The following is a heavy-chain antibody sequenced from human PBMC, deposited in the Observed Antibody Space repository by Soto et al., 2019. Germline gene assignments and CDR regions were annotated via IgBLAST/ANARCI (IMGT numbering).Heavy chain of an antibody. V-gene: IGHV2-26*04. D-gene: IGHD6-13*01. CDR2: IFSNDEK. CDR3: ASTYSSSWYWFDP. Sequence: QVTVKESGPVVVKPTETLTLTCTVSGFSLSNAGLGVSWIRQPPGKALEWLAHIFSNDEKSYSTSLKSRLTISKAPSKSQVVLTMTNMDPVDTATYYCASTYSSSWYWFDPWGQGTLVTVSS. J-gene: IGHJ5*02. CDR1: GFSLSNAGLG.